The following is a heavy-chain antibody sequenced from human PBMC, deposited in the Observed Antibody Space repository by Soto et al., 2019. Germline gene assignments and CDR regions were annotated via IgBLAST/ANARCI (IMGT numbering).Heavy chain of an antibody. Sequence: LSLTCAVSGGSISSGGYSWSWIRQPPGKVLEWIGYIYHSESTYYNTSLKSRVTISVDRSKNQFSLKLSSVTTAVKAVSSCGRAGIAAAGLDYWGQGTLVTVSS. CDR3: GRAGIAAAGLDY. CDR2: IYHSEST. J-gene: IGHJ4*02. CDR1: GGSISSGGYS. V-gene: IGHV4-30-2*01. D-gene: IGHD6-13*01.